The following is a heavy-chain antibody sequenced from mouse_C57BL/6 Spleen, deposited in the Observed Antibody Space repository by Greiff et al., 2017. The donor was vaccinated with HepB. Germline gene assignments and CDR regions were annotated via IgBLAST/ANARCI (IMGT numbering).Heavy chain of an antibody. CDR2: ISYDGST. Sequence: EVKLMESGPGLVKPSQSLSLTCSVTGYSITSGYYWNWIRQFPGNKLEWLGYISYDGSTNYNPSLKNRISITRDTSKNQFFLKLNAVTTEDTATYYCARVNYYGSSYGYFDVWGTGTTVTVSS. D-gene: IGHD1-1*01. V-gene: IGHV3-6*01. CDR3: ARVNYYGSSYGYFDV. J-gene: IGHJ1*03. CDR1: GYSITSGYY.